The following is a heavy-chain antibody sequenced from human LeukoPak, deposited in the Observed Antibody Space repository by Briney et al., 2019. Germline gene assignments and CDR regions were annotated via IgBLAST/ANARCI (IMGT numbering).Heavy chain of an antibody. CDR1: GGSISSYY. V-gene: IGHV4-59*01. CDR2: IYYRVTS. J-gene: IGHJ4*02. CDR3: ARAVGGDGSGSL. Sequence: PSETLSLTCTVSGGSISSYYWSWIRQPPGKGLEWIGYIYYRVTSDYNPSLKSRVTMSVNMSTRQISLKLSSVTAADTAVYYCARAVGGDGSGSLWGPGTLVTVSS. D-gene: IGHD3-10*01.